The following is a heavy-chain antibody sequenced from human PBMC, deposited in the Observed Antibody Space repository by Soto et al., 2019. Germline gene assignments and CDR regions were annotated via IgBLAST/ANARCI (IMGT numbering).Heavy chain of an antibody. CDR1: GCSVSSGSSY. D-gene: IGHD3-3*01. CDR2: IYYTGNT. Sequence: PXETLSLTCTVSGCSVSSGSSYWSWIRQHPGRGLEWIGYIYYTGNTYYNPSLKSRLAISVDTSKNQFSLKLTSVTAADTAVYYWARDPRSAYYHDPWGQGTLVTVSS. V-gene: IGHV4-31*03. J-gene: IGHJ5*02. CDR3: ARDPRSAYYHDP.